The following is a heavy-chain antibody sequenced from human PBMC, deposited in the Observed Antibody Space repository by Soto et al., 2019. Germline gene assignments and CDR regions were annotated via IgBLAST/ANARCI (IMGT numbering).Heavy chain of an antibody. D-gene: IGHD3-22*01. CDR3: ASPQFYDSSGYHRGAFDI. J-gene: IGHJ3*02. V-gene: IGHV1-69*02. CDR2: IIPILGIA. Sequence: QVQLVQSGAEVKKPGSSVKVSCKASGGTFSSYTISWVRQAPGQGLEWMGRIIPILGIANYAQKFQGRVTITADKSTSTAYRELGSLRSEDTAVYYCASPQFYDSSGYHRGAFDIWCQGTMVTVSS. CDR1: GGTFSSYT.